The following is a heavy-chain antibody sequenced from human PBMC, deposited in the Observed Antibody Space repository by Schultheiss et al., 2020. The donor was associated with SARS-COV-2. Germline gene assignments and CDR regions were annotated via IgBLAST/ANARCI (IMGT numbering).Heavy chain of an antibody. CDR2: ISGSGGST. V-gene: IGHV3-23*01. Sequence: GESLKISCAASGFTFSSYAMSWVRQAPGKGLEWVSAISGSGGSTYYADSVKGRFTISRDNSKNTLYLQMNSLRAEDTAVYYCAKDHSHIAAAGVDAFDIWGQGTMVTVSS. J-gene: IGHJ3*02. D-gene: IGHD6-13*01. CDR1: GFTFSSYA. CDR3: AKDHSHIAAAGVDAFDI.